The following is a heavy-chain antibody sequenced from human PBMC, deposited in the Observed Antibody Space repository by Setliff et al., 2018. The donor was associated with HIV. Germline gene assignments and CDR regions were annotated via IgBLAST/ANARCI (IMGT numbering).Heavy chain of an antibody. CDR2: IYSSGST. V-gene: IGHV4-59*08. CDR3: ARRMSSGSYYDY. J-gene: IGHJ4*02. CDR1: GGSISNYY. Sequence: SETLSLTCTVSGGSISNYYWSWIRQPPGKGLEWIGHIYSSGSTNYNPSLKSRVTISVDTSKNQISLKLSSVTAADTAVYYCARRMSSGSYYDYWGQVTLVTVSS. D-gene: IGHD1-26*01.